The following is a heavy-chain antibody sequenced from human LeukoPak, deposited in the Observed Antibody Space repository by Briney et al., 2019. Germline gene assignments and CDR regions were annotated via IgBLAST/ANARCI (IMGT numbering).Heavy chain of an antibody. J-gene: IGHJ4*02. CDR2: INPSGGST. Sequence: ASVKVSCKASGYIFTSFYIHWVRQAPGQGLEWMGIINPSGGSTNYAQEFQGRVTMTRDTSTSTIYMELSSLRSEDTAVYYCARAAIAARYYFDYWGQGSLVTVSS. D-gene: IGHD6-6*01. CDR3: ARAAIAARYYFDY. CDR1: GYIFTSFY. V-gene: IGHV1-46*01.